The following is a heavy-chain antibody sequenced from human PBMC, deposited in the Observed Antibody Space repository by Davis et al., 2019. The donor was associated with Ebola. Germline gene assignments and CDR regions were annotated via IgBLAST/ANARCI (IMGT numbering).Heavy chain of an antibody. D-gene: IGHD2-15*01. Sequence: GGSLRLSCAASGFTFSTYSMNWVRQAPGKGLEWVSYISSTSSTIYYAESVKGRFTISRDNAKNSLYLQMNSLRAEDTAVYYCARDPRGDIVVVVAATPDYWGQGTLVTVSS. J-gene: IGHJ4*02. V-gene: IGHV3-48*01. CDR3: ARDPRGDIVVVVAATPDY. CDR2: ISSTSSTI. CDR1: GFTFSTYS.